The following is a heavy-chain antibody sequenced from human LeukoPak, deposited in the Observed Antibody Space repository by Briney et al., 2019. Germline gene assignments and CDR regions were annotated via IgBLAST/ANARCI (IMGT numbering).Heavy chain of an antibody. CDR2: INHSGST. V-gene: IGHV4-34*01. Sequence: SETLSLTCAVYGGSFSGYYWSWIRQPPGKGLEWIGEINHSGSTNYNPYLKSRVTISVDTSKNQFSLKLSSVTAADTAVYYCARGSYSSSWYNVFSFGYWGQGTLVTVSS. D-gene: IGHD6-13*01. CDR3: ARGSYSSSWYNVFSFGY. J-gene: IGHJ4*02. CDR1: GGSFSGYY.